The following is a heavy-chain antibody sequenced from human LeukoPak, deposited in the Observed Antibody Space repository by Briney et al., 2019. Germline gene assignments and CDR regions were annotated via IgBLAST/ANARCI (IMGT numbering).Heavy chain of an antibody. Sequence: GGSLRLSCAASGFMFNIHVMSWVRQAPGKGLEWVSGIIGSGGSTYYADSVKGRFTISRDNSKNTLSLQMNSLRAEDTAIYYCAKASRGFPYRLDFWGQGTLVTVSS. CDR1: GFMFNIHV. J-gene: IGHJ4*02. V-gene: IGHV3-23*01. D-gene: IGHD3-16*02. CDR2: IIGSGGST. CDR3: AKASRGFPYRLDF.